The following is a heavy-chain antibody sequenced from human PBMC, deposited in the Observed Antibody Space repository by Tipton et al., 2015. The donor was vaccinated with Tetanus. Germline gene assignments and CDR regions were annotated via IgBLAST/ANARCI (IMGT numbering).Heavy chain of an antibody. CDR1: GYTISDYG. D-gene: IGHD3-22*01. CDR3: ARGLKFYFDGGPCDY. J-gene: IGHJ4*02. CDR2: ISVHSGDI. V-gene: IGHV1-18*01. Sequence: QLVQSGAEVKKPGASVKVSCKATGYTISDYGISWVRQAPGQGLEWMGRISVHSGDIRYAQKYQGRVTLKIDTSSGTTHMELRNLRPDDTAVYYCARGLKFYFDGGPCDYWGPGTLVTVSS.